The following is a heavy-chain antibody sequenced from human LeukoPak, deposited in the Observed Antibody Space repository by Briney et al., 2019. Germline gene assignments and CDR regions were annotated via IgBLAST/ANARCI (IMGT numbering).Heavy chain of an antibody. CDR1: GFTFSSYG. J-gene: IGHJ4*02. V-gene: IGHV3-7*03. CDR3: AGFPTGFVY. Sequence: GGSLRLSCAASGFTFSSYGMHWVRQAPGKGLECVSSIKEDGSEKYYVDSVKGRFTISRDNAKNSLYLQMNSLRAEDTAMYYCAGFPTGFVYWGQGTLVTVSS. CDR2: IKEDGSEK. D-gene: IGHD4-17*01.